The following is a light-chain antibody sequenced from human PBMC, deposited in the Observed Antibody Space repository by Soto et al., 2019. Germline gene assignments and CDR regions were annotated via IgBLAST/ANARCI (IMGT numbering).Light chain of an antibody. V-gene: IGKV1-5*01. CDR3: QQYDTYPRT. J-gene: IGKJ1*01. Sequence: DIQMTQSPSTLSASVGDRVTITCRASQSINNWLAWYQQKPGKAPKILIYDASSLQSGVPSRFSGSRSGTEFTLTISSLQPDDFATYSWQQYDTYPRTFGQGTKVEIK. CDR1: QSINNW. CDR2: DAS.